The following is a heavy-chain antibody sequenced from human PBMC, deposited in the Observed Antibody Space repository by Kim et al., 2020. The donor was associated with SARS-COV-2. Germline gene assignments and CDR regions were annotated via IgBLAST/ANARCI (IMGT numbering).Heavy chain of an antibody. J-gene: IGHJ3*02. CDR2: INTNTGNP. V-gene: IGHV7-4-1*02. CDR3: ARDKAGYCSSTSCYGVVGAFDI. CDR1: GYTFTSYA. D-gene: IGHD2-2*01. Sequence: ASVKVSCKASGYTFTSYAMNWVRQAPGQGLEWMGWINTNTGNPTYAQGFTGRFVFSLDTSVSTAYLQISSLKAEDTAVYYCARDKAGYCSSTSCYGVVGAFDIWGQGTMVTVSS.